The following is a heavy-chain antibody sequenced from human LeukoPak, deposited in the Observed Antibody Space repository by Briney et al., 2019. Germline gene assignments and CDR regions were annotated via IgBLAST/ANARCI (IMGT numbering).Heavy chain of an antibody. CDR3: ARNGFYDSSGYPYWYFDL. V-gene: IGHV1-8*02. Sequence: ASAKVSCRASGGTFSSYAISWVRQAPGQGLEWMGWMNLNSGNTGYAQKFQGRVTMTRNTSISTAYMELSSLRSEDTAVYYCARNGFYDSSGYPYWYFDLWGRGTLVTVSS. CDR2: MNLNSGNT. D-gene: IGHD3-22*01. J-gene: IGHJ2*01. CDR1: GGTFSSYA.